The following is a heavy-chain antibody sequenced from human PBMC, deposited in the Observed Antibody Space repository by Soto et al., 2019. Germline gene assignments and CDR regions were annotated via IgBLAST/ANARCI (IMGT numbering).Heavy chain of an antibody. V-gene: IGHV4-30-2*01. CDR3: AGSGYYYNSGMDV. J-gene: IGHJ6*02. D-gene: IGHD3-22*01. CDR1: GGSISSGGYS. Sequence: QLQLQESSSALVKPSQTLSLTCAVSGGSISSGGYSWSWIRQPPEKGLEWIGYIYHSGSTYYNPSLKSRVTISVDRSKNQFSLKLSSVTAADTAVYYCAGSGYYYNSGMDVWGQGTTVTVSS. CDR2: IYHSGST.